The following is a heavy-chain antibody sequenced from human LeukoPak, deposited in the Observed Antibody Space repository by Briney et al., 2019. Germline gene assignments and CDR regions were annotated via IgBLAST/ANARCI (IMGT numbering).Heavy chain of an antibody. Sequence: GASVKVSCKASGYTFTSYDINWVRQTTGQGLEWMGWMNPNSGNTGYAQKFQGRVTMTRNTSISTAYMELSSLRSEDTAVYYCARGAPVLSTVTFYFNNYYYYMDVWGKGTTVTVSS. V-gene: IGHV1-8*01. D-gene: IGHD4-17*01. CDR2: MNPNSGNT. CDR3: ARGAPVLSTVTFYFNNYYYYMDV. CDR1: GYTFTSYD. J-gene: IGHJ6*03.